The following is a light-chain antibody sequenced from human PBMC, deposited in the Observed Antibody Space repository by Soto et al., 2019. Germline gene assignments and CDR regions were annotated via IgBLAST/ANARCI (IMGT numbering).Light chain of an antibody. V-gene: IGKV3-20*01. CDR2: GAS. Sequence: EIVLTQSPGTLSLCPGERATLSCRASQSVSSSYLAWYQQKPGQAPRLLIYGASSRATGIPDRFSGSGSGTDFTLTISRLEPEDFVVYYCQQYGSSFLTFGGGTKVEIK. CDR1: QSVSSSY. CDR3: QQYGSSFLT. J-gene: IGKJ4*01.